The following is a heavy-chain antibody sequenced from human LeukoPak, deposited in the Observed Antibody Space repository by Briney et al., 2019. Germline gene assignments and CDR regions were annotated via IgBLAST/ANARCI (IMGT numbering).Heavy chain of an antibody. J-gene: IGHJ4*02. CDR2: ISGSGGST. CDR1: GFTFSSYA. D-gene: IGHD3-10*01. CDR3: VRLLDYYGSGSFHLDC. V-gene: IGHV3-23*01. Sequence: GGSLRLSCSASGFTFSSYAMSWVRQAPGKGLEWVSAISGSGGSTYYADSVKGRFTISRDNSKNTLYLQMNSLRAEDTAVYYCVRLLDYYGSGSFHLDCWREGTVVSVCS.